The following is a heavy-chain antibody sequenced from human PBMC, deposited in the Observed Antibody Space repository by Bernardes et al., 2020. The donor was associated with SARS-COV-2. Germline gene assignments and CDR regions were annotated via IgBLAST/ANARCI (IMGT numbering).Heavy chain of an antibody. D-gene: IGHD5-12*01. J-gene: IGHJ4*02. V-gene: IGHV1-8*01. Sequence: ASVKVSCKASGYTFTSYDINWVRQAAGQGLEWMGWMNPNSGNTGFAQKFQGRVTMTWSTSISTAYMELSSLRSEDTAVYYCAGGVSGYTNYYFDSWGQGTLVAVSS. CDR1: GYTFTSYD. CDR2: MNPNSGNT. CDR3: AGGVSGYTNYYFDS.